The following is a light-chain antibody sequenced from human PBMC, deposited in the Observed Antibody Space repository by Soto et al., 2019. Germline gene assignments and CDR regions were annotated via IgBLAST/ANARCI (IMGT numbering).Light chain of an antibody. J-gene: IGLJ2*01. CDR3: QAWDSSTVV. Sequence: SYELTQPPSVSVSPGQTASITCSGDKLGDKYACWYQQKPGQSPVVVIYQDSKRPSGIPERFSGSKSGNTVALTISGTQAMDEAAYYCQAWDSSTVVFRGGTKLTVL. V-gene: IGLV3-1*01. CDR1: KLGDKY. CDR2: QDS.